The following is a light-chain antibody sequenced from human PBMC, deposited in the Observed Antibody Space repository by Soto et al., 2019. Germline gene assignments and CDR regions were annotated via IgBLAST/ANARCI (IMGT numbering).Light chain of an antibody. CDR1: QSVSSIY. CDR3: QQYGGSPPYT. Sequence: EIVLTQSPGTLSLSPGDRATLSCRASQSVSSIYLAWYQQKPGQAPWLLIYRASSRATGIPDRFSGSGSGTDFTLTISRLEPEDFAVYYCQQYGGSPPYTFGQGTKLEIK. CDR2: RAS. V-gene: IGKV3-20*01. J-gene: IGKJ2*01.